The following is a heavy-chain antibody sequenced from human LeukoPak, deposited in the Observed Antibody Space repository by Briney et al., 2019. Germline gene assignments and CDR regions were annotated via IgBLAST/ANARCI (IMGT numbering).Heavy chain of an antibody. CDR1: GFTFSSYG. D-gene: IGHD1-26*01. CDR3: AKDPGVGALGGAFDI. CDR2: IRYDGSNK. J-gene: IGHJ3*02. Sequence: QPGRSLRLSCAASGFTFSSYGMHWVRQAPGKGLEWVAFIRYDGSNKYYADSVKGRFTISRDNSKNTLYLQMNSLRAEDTAVYYCAKDPGVGALGGAFDIWGQGTMVTVSS. V-gene: IGHV3-30*02.